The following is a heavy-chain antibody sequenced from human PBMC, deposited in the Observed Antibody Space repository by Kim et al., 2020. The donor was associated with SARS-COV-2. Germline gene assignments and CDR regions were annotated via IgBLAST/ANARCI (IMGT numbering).Heavy chain of an antibody. V-gene: IGHV3-33*01. CDR2: IWYDGSNK. CDR3: ARIKFVRYLGPPDY. CDR1: GFTFSSYG. D-gene: IGHD3-9*01. Sequence: GGSLRLSCAASGFTFSSYGMHWVRQAPGKGLEWVAVIWYDGSNKYYADSVKGRFTISRDNSKNTLYLQMNSLRAEDTAVYYCARIKFVRYLGPPDYWGQGTLVTVSS. J-gene: IGHJ4*02.